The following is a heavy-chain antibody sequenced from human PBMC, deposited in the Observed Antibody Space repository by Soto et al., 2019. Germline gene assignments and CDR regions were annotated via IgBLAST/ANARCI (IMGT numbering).Heavy chain of an antibody. CDR2: IWYDGSGK. Sequence: QVQLVESGGGLVQPGRSLRLSCVVSGFTFSNYGMHWVRQAPGKGLEWVADIWYDGSGKMYAGSVQGRFTISRDNSKNTLYLQINSLRVEDTSVYYCAKDEVSRKYYGHSLDVWGQGTTVTVSS. CDR1: GFTFSNYG. D-gene: IGHD4-17*01. CDR3: AKDEVSRKYYGHSLDV. V-gene: IGHV3-33*03. J-gene: IGHJ6*02.